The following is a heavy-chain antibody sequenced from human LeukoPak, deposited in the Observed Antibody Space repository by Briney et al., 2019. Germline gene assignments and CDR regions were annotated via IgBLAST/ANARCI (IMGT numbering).Heavy chain of an antibody. CDR3: ARGNPYCGGDCYSREDYYYYYMDV. CDR1: GGTFSSYA. V-gene: IGHV1-69*05. D-gene: IGHD2-21*02. J-gene: IGHJ6*03. Sequence: SVTVSCKASGGTFSSYAISWVRQAPGQGLEWMGGIIPIFGTANYAQKFQGRVTITTDESTSTAYMELSSLRSEDTAVYYCARGNPYCGGDCYSREDYYYYYMDVWGKGTTVTVSS. CDR2: IIPIFGTA.